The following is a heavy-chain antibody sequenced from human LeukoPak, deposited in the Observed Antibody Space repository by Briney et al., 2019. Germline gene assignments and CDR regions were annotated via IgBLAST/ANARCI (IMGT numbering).Heavy chain of an antibody. CDR1: GYTFTSYD. CDR2: MNPNSGNT. D-gene: IGHD3-22*01. J-gene: IGHJ5*01. V-gene: IGHV1-8*01. CDR3: ARSSYDSSGYFEFDS. Sequence: ASVKVSCKASGYTFTSYDINWVRQATGQGLEWMGWMNPNSGNTGYAQKFRGRVTMTRNTSISTAYMELSSLRSEDTAVYYCARSSYDSSGYFEFDSWGQGTLVTVSS.